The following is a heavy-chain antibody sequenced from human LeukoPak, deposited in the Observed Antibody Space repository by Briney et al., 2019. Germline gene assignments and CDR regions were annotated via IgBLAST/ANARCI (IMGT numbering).Heavy chain of an antibody. V-gene: IGHV3-13*01. D-gene: IGHD4-17*01. J-gene: IGHJ2*01. Sequence: PGGSLRLSCAASGFTFSSYDMHWVRQATGKGLEWVSAIGTAGDTYYPGSVKGRFTISRENAKNSLYLQMNSLRAGDTAVYYCARAPATVTTHDSDWYFDLWGRGTLVTVSS. CDR2: IGTAGDT. CDR3: ARAPATVTTHDSDWYFDL. CDR1: GFTFSSYD.